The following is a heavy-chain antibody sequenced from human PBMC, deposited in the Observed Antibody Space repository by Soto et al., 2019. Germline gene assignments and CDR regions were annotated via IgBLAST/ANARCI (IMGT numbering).Heavy chain of an antibody. CDR1: GGTFSNYT. D-gene: IGHD3-22*01. CDR2: IIPILGIA. CDR3: ARGGVVITTYYFDY. Sequence: EASVKVSCMASGGTFSNYTISWVRQAPGQGHEWMGWIIPILGIANYAQKFQGRVTITADKSTSTAYMELSSLRSEDTAVYYCARGGVVITTYYFDYWGQGTLVTVSS. J-gene: IGHJ4*02. V-gene: IGHV1-69*10.